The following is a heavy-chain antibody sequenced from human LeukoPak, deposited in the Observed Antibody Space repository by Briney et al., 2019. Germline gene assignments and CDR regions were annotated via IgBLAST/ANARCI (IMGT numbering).Heavy chain of an antibody. D-gene: IGHD3-3*01. CDR2: FDPEDGET. Sequence: GASVKVSCKVSGYTLTELSMHWVRQAPGKGLEWMGGFDPEDGETIYAQKFQGRVTMTEDTSTDTAYMELSSLRSEDTAVYYCATALAFFGVAVYDYWGQGTLVTVSS. CDR1: GYTLTELS. J-gene: IGHJ4*02. V-gene: IGHV1-24*01. CDR3: ATALAFFGVAVYDY.